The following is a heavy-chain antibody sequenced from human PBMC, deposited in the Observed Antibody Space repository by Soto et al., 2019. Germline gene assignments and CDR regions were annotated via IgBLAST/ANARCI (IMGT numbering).Heavy chain of an antibody. V-gene: IGHV3-49*03. CDR1: GFTLGDNA. CDR3: TRARYFDWLIYPNWFDP. CDR2: IRTKAYAGTT. J-gene: IGHJ5*02. D-gene: IGHD3-9*01. Sequence: GGSLSLSCTASGFTLGDNAMSWFRQAPGKGLEWVGFIRTKAYAGTTEYAASVKGRFTISRDDSKNIAYLQMDSLKTEDTAVYYCTRARYFDWLIYPNWFDPWGQGTLVTVSS.